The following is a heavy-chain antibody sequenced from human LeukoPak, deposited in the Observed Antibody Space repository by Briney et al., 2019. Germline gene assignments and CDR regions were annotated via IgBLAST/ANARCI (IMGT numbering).Heavy chain of an antibody. CDR3: AREGGGDIDY. CDR2: INPNSGGT. D-gene: IGHD2-21*01. CDR1: GYTFTGYY. Sequence: GASVKVSCKASGYTFTGYYMHWVRQAPGQGLEWMGRINPNSGGTDYAQKFQGRVTMTRNTSISTAYMELSSLRSEDTAVYYCAREGGGDIDYWGQGTLVTVSS. V-gene: IGHV1-2*06. J-gene: IGHJ4*02.